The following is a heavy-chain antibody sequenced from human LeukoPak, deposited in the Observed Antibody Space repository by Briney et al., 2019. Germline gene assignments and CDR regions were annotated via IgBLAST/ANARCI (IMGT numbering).Heavy chain of an antibody. J-gene: IGHJ4*02. CDR1: GFPFSSYW. Sequence: GGSLRLSRSAPGFPFSSYWMAWVRPAPGKGLVWGLRFNSDGSSTSYADSVKGRFTISRDNAKNTLYLQMNSLRAEDTAVYYCARDGRVRIAVAGTFDYWGQGTLVTVSS. V-gene: IGHV3-74*01. D-gene: IGHD6-19*01. CDR2: FNSDGSST. CDR3: ARDGRVRIAVAGTFDY.